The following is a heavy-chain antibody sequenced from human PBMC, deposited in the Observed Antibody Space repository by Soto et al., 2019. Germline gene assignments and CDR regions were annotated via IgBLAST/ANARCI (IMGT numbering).Heavy chain of an antibody. V-gene: IGHV3-21*01. CDR3: ARDLNPNYDFWSGYPKDY. CDR2: ISSSSSYI. CDR1: GFSFSSYS. D-gene: IGHD3-3*01. J-gene: IGHJ4*02. Sequence: GGSLRLSCAASGFSFSSYSMNWVRQAPGKGLEWVSSISSSSSYIYYADSVKGRLTISRDNAKKTLYLQMNSLRAEDTAVYYCARDLNPNYDFWSGYPKDYRGQGTLVTVSS.